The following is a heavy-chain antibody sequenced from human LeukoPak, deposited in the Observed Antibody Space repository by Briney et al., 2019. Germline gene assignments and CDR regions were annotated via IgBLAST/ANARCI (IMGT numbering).Heavy chain of an antibody. D-gene: IGHD6-13*01. V-gene: IGHV1-69*01. CDR3: AREDSAAGTYYDAFDI. Sequence: ASLKVSCKASGGTFSSYAISWVRQAPGQGLEWMGGIIPIFGTANYAQKFQGRVTITADESTSTAYMELSSLRSEDTAVYYCAREDSAAGTYYDAFDIWGQGTMVTVSS. J-gene: IGHJ3*02. CDR1: GGTFSSYA. CDR2: IIPIFGTA.